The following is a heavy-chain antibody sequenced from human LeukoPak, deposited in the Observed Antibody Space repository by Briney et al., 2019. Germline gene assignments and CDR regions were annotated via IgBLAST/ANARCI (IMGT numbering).Heavy chain of an antibody. V-gene: IGHV1-24*01. D-gene: IGHD3-22*01. CDR1: GYTLTELS. CDR3: ATGLDYYDSSGYPYYFDY. Sequence: VASVKVSCKVSGYTLTELSMHWVRQAPGKGLEWMGGFDPEDGETIYAQKFQGRVTMTEDTSTDTAYMELSSLRSEDTAVYYCATGLDYYDSSGYPYYFDYWGQGTLVTVSS. J-gene: IGHJ4*02. CDR2: FDPEDGET.